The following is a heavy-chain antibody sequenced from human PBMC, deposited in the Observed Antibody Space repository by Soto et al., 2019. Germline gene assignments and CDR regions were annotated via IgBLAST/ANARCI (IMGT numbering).Heavy chain of an antibody. CDR3: ARDPYYYDSSGRNYYGMDV. J-gene: IGHJ6*02. CDR2: IIPIFGTA. V-gene: IGHV1-69*01. CDR1: GGTFSSYA. D-gene: IGHD3-22*01. Sequence: QVQLVQSGAEVTKPGSSVKVSCKASGGTFSSYAISWVRQAPGQGLEWMGGIIPIFGTANYAQKFQGRVTITADESTSTAYMELSSLRSEDTAVYYCARDPYYYDSSGRNYYGMDVWGQGTTVTVSS.